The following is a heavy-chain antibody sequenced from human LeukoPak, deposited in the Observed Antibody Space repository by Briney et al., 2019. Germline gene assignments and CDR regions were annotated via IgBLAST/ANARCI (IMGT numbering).Heavy chain of an antibody. J-gene: IGHJ4*02. CDR3: SKGFGDE. CDR2: IKTKHDSGTT. Sequence: GGSLRLSCAASGFTFTYAWMSWVRQAPGKGLEWVGSIKTKHDSGTTDYAETVKGRFTISRDDLKTTVYLQTNSLQTEATGVYYCSKGFGDEWGQGTLVTVSP. V-gene: IGHV3-15*01. D-gene: IGHD3-10*01. CDR1: GFTFTYAW.